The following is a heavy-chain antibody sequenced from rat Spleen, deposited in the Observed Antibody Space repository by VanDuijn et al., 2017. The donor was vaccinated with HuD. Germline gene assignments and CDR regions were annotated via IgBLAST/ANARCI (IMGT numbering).Heavy chain of an antibody. D-gene: IGHD1-11*01. CDR2: ISTSGDYT. CDR1: GFIFSDHY. CDR3: VRQGFLRDWYFDF. J-gene: IGHJ1*01. V-gene: IGHV5-25*01. Sequence: EVQLVESDGGLVQPGRSLKLSCAASGFIFSDHYVAWVRQAPTKGLEWVATISTSGDYTYYPDSVRGRFTISRDNAKSTLYLQMNSLRSEDTATYYCVRQGFLRDWYFDFWGPGIMVTVSS.